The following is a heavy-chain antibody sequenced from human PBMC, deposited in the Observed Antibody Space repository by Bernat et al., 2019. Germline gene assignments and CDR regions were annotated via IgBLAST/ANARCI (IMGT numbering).Heavy chain of an antibody. Sequence: EVQLVESGGGVVQPGGSLRLSCAASGFTFSSYWMSWVRQAPGKGLEWVANIKQDGSEKYYVDSVKGRFTISRDNAKNSLYLQMNSLRAEDTAVYYCARGWLTIASFAFDIWGQGTMVTVSS. V-gene: IGHV3-7*04. CDR2: IKQDGSEK. D-gene: IGHD5-24*01. CDR1: GFTFSSYW. J-gene: IGHJ3*02. CDR3: ARGWLTIASFAFDI.